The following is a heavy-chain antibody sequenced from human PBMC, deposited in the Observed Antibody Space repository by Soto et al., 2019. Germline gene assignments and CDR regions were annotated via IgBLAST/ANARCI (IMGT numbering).Heavy chain of an antibody. CDR1: GGTFSRLT. CDR3: ARPGLNDLDADSSAFEI. J-gene: IGHJ3*02. D-gene: IGHD1-1*01. Sequence: QVQLVQSGAEVKKPGSSVKVSCTASGGTFSRLTVNWVRQVPGQGLEWMGSIIPIIGVPKYAQRFVTRVTITVDKATRTAYMELSSLRSEDTAVYYCARPGLNDLDADSSAFEIWGQGTMVAVSS. V-gene: IGHV1-69*02. CDR2: IIPIIGVP.